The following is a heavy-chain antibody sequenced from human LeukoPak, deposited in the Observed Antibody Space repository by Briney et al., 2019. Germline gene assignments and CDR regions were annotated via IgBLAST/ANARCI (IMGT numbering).Heavy chain of an antibody. V-gene: IGHV3-11*01. CDR1: GFTFGDYY. CDR3: AREGYYYYYMDV. Sequence: GGCLRLSCAASGFTFGDYYMSWIRQAPGKGLEWVSYISTSGSPIYYADSVKGRFTISRDNAKNSLYLQMNSLRAEDTAVYYCAREGYYYYYMDVWGRGTTVTISS. CDR2: ISTSGSPI. J-gene: IGHJ6*03.